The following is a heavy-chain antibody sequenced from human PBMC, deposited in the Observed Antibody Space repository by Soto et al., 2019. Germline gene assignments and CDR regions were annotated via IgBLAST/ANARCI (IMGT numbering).Heavy chain of an antibody. D-gene: IGHD2-8*02. V-gene: IGHV4-34*01. CDR1: GGSFSGYY. CDR2: INHSGST. J-gene: IGHJ4*02. Sequence: QVQLQQWGAGLLKPSETLSLTCAVYGGSFSGYYWTWIRQPPGTGLEWIGEINHSGSTKYNPSLKSRVTIAVDTSKNQFSPKLTSVTAADTAGYYCARDKITGPFDYWGSGTLVTVSS. CDR3: ARDKITGPFDY.